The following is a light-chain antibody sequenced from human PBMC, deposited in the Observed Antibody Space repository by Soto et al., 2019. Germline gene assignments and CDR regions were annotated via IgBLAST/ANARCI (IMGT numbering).Light chain of an antibody. V-gene: IGKV3-15*01. CDR2: GAS. J-gene: IGKJ1*01. Sequence: ELVMTQSPATLSVSPGERATLSCRASPSVSSNLAWYQQKPDQAPRLLIYGASTRATGIPARFSGSGSGTEFTLTISSLQSEDFSVYYCQQYNNWPPWTFGQGTKVEIK. CDR1: PSVSSN. CDR3: QQYNNWPPWT.